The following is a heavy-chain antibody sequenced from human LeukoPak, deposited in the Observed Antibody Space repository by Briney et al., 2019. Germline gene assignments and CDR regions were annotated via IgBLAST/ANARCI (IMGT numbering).Heavy chain of an antibody. CDR2: INPSGGST. CDR1: GYTFTSYY. J-gene: IGHJ4*02. V-gene: IGHV1-46*01. Sequence: ASVKVSCKASGYTFTSYYMHWVRQAPGQGLEWMGIINPSGGSTSYAQKFQGRVTMTRDTSTSTVYMELSSLRSEDAAVYYCARDSGSYYVGYWGQGTLVTVSS. CDR3: ARDSGSYYVGY. D-gene: IGHD1-26*01.